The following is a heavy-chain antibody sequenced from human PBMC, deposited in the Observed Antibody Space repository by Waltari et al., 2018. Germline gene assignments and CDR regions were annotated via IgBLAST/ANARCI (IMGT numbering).Heavy chain of an antibody. D-gene: IGHD2-2*01. CDR3: ARGPTSSYWYFDL. Sequence: APGQGLEWMGRIIPILGIANYAQKFQGRVTITADESTSTAYMELSSLRSEDTAVYYCARGPTSSYWYFDLWGRGTLVTVSS. V-gene: IGHV1-69*04. J-gene: IGHJ2*01. CDR2: IIPILGIA.